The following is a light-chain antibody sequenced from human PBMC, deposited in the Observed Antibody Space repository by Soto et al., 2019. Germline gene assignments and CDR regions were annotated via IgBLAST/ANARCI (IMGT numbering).Light chain of an antibody. CDR2: DNN. CDR1: STNIGSNT. Sequence: QAVVTQPPPTSGTAGQRVTISCSGSSTNIGSNTVNWYQQFPGTAPKLLIHDNNQQHSEVPDRFSGSKSGTSASLAISGLQSEDEAYYYCAAWDDTLNGVVFGGGTKLTVL. V-gene: IGLV1-44*01. J-gene: IGLJ2*01. CDR3: AAWDDTLNGVV.